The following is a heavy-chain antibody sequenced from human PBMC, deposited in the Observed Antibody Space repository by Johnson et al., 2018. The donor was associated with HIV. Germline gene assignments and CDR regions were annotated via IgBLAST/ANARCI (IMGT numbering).Heavy chain of an antibody. J-gene: IGHJ3*02. CDR2: ISYDGSNK. Sequence: QVQLVESGGVVVQPGGSLRLSCATSGFTFSSFGMHWVRQAPGKGLEWVAVISYDGSNKYFADSVKGRFTISRDNSKKTLYLQMNNLRVEATGVYYCTTDPYYDYVLGIYRHDAFNIWGQGTLFIVSS. D-gene: IGHD3-16*02. V-gene: IGHV3-30*03. CDR1: GFTFSSFG. CDR3: TTDPYYDYVLGIYRHDAFNI.